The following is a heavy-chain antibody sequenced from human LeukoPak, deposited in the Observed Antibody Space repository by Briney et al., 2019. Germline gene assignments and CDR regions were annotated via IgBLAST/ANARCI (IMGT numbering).Heavy chain of an antibody. Sequence: GSLRLSCAASGFTVSSNYMSWVRQAPGKGLEWVSVIYSGGSTYYVDSVKGRFTISRDNSKNTLYLQMNSLRAEDTAVYYCARVIGYYYDSSGYYFDYWGQGTLVTVSS. CDR1: GFTVSSNY. CDR2: IYSGGST. CDR3: ARVIGYYYDSSGYYFDY. J-gene: IGHJ4*02. D-gene: IGHD3-22*01. V-gene: IGHV3-53*01.